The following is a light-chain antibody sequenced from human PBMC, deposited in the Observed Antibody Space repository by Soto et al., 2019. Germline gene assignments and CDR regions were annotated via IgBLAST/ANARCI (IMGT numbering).Light chain of an antibody. CDR1: SSDVGEENY. Sequence: QSALTQPPSASGSPGQSVTITCSGTSSDVGEENYVSWYQQHPGKVPKLILYEVSKRPSGVPDRFSGSRSGNTASLTVSGLQAEDEADYYCSSFAGSPVVFGGGT. CDR3: SSFAGSPVV. J-gene: IGLJ2*01. V-gene: IGLV2-8*01. CDR2: EVS.